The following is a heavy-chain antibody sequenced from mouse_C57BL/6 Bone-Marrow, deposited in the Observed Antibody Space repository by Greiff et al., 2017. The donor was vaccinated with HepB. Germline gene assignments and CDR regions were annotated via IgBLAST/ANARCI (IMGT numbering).Heavy chain of an antibody. D-gene: IGHD1-1*01. CDR2: IYPGSGNT. J-gene: IGHJ2*01. CDR1: GYTFTDYY. V-gene: IGHV1-76*01. Sequence: VQLQQSGAELVRPGASVKLSCKASGYTFTDYYINWVKQRPGQGLEWIARIYPGSGNTYYNEKFKGKATLTAEKSSSTAYMQLSSLTSEDSAVYFCARRDYGYYFDYWGQGTTLTVSS. CDR3: ARRDYGYYFDY.